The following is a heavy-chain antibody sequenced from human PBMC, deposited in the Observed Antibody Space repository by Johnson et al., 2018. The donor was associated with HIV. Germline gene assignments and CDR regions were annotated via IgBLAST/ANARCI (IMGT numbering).Heavy chain of an antibody. D-gene: IGHD3-16*01. CDR3: ARVGDSFGFDV. V-gene: IGHV3-23*04. CDR1: GFTFSSYA. J-gene: IGHJ3*01. Sequence: MLLVESGGGVVQPGRSLRLSCAASGFTFSSYAMHWVRQAPGKGLEWVSAITIDGDDTTYADSVKGRFIISRDNSKNTLSLQMNNLRVEDTGIYHCARVGDSFGFDVWGQGTMVTFSS. CDR2: ITIDGDDT.